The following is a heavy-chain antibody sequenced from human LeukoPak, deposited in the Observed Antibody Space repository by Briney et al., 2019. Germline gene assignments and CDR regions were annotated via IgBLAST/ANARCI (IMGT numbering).Heavy chain of an antibody. CDR2: IYYSGST. CDR3: ARISKDSSAWYPDY. J-gene: IGHJ4*02. D-gene: IGHD6-19*01. CDR1: GGSISRSNYY. Sequence: SETLSLTCTVSGGSISRSNYYWGWIRQPPGKGLEWIGSIYYSGSTYYNPSLKSRVTISVDTSKNQFSLKLSSVTAADTAVYYCARISKDSSAWYPDYWGQGALVTVSS. V-gene: IGHV4-39*01.